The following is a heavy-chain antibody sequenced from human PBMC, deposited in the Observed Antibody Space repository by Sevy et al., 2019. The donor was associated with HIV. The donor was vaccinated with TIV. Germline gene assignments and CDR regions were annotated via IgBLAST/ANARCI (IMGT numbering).Heavy chain of an antibody. J-gene: IGHJ4*02. V-gene: IGHV4-39*01. CDR1: GGSISSSSYY. Sequence: SETLSLTCTVSGGSISSSSYYWGWIRQPPGKGLEWIGSIYYSGSTYYNPSLKSRVTISVDTSKNQFSLKLSSVTAAETAVYYCARAYYDFWSGYYPRRYFDYWGQGTLVTVSS. D-gene: IGHD3-3*01. CDR3: ARAYYDFWSGYYPRRYFDY. CDR2: IYYSGST.